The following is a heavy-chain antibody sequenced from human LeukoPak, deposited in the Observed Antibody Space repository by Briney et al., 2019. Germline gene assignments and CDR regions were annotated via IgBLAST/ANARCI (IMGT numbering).Heavy chain of an antibody. J-gene: IGHJ4*02. D-gene: IGHD3-3*01. CDR3: ARGLSTYYDFWSGYYYLDY. CDR2: INHSGST. V-gene: IGHV4-34*01. CDR1: GGSFSGYY. Sequence: PSETLSLTCAVYGGSFSGYYWSWIRQPPGKGLEWIGEINHSGSTNYNPSLKSRVTISVDTSKNQFSLKLSSVTAADTAVYYCARGLSTYYDFWSGYYYLDYWGQGTLVTVSS.